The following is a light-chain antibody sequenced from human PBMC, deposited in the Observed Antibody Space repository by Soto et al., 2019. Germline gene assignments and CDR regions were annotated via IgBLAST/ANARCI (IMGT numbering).Light chain of an antibody. CDR3: SSYTSTSSWV. Sequence: QSALTQPASVSGSPGQSITISCTGTSSDLGAYNYVSWYQQHPGKAPKLIIYEVSNRPSGVSNRFSGSKSDNMASLTISGLQTEDEADYYCSSYTSTSSWVFGGGTKLTVL. J-gene: IGLJ3*02. CDR2: EVS. CDR1: SSDLGAYNY. V-gene: IGLV2-14*01.